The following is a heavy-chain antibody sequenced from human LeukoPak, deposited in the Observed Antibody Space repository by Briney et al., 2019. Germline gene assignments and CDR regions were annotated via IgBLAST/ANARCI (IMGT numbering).Heavy chain of an antibody. D-gene: IGHD6-13*01. CDR1: GFTFSTYA. CDR3: AKVPKWSRSHMDV. V-gene: IGHV3-23*01. J-gene: IGHJ6*03. Sequence: GGSLRLSCVASGFTFSTYAMGWVRQAPEKGLEWVSVISGSGVSTYYADSVKGRFTISRDNSEKTVYLQMNSLRAEDTAVYYCAKVPKWSRSHMDVWGKGTTVTVSS. CDR2: ISGSGVST.